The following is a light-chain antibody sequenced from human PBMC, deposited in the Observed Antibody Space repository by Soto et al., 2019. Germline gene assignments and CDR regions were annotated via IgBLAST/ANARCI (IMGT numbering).Light chain of an antibody. CDR1: SSDVGGYNY. CDR3: SSYTTSSTLVYV. J-gene: IGLJ1*01. Sequence: QSALTQPASVSGPPGQSITISCTGTSSDVGGYNYVSWYQQHPGKAPKLMIYDVSNRPSGVANRFSGSKSGNTASLTISGLQAEDEADYYCSSYTTSSTLVYVFGTGTKLTVL. CDR2: DVS. V-gene: IGLV2-14*01.